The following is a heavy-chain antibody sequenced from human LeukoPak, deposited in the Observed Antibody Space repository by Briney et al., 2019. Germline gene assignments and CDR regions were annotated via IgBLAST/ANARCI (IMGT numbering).Heavy chain of an antibody. Sequence: SETLSLTCTVSGGSSSSYYWSWIRQPPGKGLEWIGYIYYSGSTNYNPSLKSRVTISVDTSKNQFSLKLSSVTAADTAVYYCARAPGYWGQGTLVTVSS. V-gene: IGHV4-59*01. J-gene: IGHJ4*02. CDR1: GGSSSSYY. CDR2: IYYSGST. CDR3: ARAPGY.